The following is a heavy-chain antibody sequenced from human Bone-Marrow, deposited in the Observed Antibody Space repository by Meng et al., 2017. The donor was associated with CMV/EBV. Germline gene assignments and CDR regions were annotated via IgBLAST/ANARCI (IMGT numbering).Heavy chain of an antibody. J-gene: IGHJ4*02. CDR2: IGTVGDT. CDR3: ARARSPTHFDY. V-gene: IGHV3-13*01. Sequence: GGSLRLSCTASGFTFSTYDFHWVRQPTGKGLEWVSSIGTVGDTYSIGSVKGQFIISREDAKNSVYLQMNGLRDGDTGLYYCARARSPTHFDYWGQGALVTVSS. CDR1: GFTFSTYD.